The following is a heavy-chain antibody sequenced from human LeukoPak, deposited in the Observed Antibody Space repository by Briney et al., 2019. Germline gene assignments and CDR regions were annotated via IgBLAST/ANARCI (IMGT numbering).Heavy chain of an antibody. D-gene: IGHD4-23*01. CDR2: INHSGRT. Sequence: PSETLSLTCTVYGVSFSVYYWIWIRQPPGKGLEWIGEINHSGRTTYNPSLKSRVTISVGTSKNEFSLKLSSVTAADTAVYYCARDGGSNNYWFDPWGQGTLVTVSS. J-gene: IGHJ5*02. CDR1: GVSFSVYY. CDR3: ARDGGSNNYWFDP. V-gene: IGHV4-34*01.